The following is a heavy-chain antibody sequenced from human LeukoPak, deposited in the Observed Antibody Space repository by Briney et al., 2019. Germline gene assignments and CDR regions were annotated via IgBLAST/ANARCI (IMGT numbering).Heavy chain of an antibody. CDR1: GFTFSRYS. J-gene: IGHJ4*02. V-gene: IGHV3-7*01. CDR3: ARGRRRSPTYYFDY. Sequence: GGSLRLSCAASGFTFSRYSMNWVRQAPGKGLGWVASIKQEGGEKYYVDSVKGRLTISRANAHNSLEMQMNSLRAEDTALYYCARGRRRSPTYYFDYWGQGTLVTVSS. CDR2: IKQEGGEK.